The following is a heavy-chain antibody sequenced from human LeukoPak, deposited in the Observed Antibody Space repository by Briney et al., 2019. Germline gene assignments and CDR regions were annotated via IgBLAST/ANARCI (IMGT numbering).Heavy chain of an antibody. CDR1: GFSISTYY. D-gene: IGHD4-23*01. V-gene: IGHV4-4*07. Sequence: KASETLSLTCTVSGFSISTYYWSWFRQPAGKGLEWIGRIHSSGNINYNPSLQSRVSLSIDTSQNQFSLRLTSLTAADTAVYFCARDVGKAYWGQGLLAIVSS. CDR3: ARDVGKAY. CDR2: IHSSGNI. J-gene: IGHJ4*02.